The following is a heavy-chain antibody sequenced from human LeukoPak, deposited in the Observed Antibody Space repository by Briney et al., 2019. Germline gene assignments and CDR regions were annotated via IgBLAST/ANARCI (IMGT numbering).Heavy chain of an antibody. J-gene: IGHJ5*02. CDR1: GGSFSSYY. CDR2: INHSGST. Sequence: SETLSLTCAVYGGSFSSYYWSWIRQPPGKGLEWIGEINHSGSTNYNPSLKSRVTISVDTSKNQFSLKLSSVTAADTAVYYCARVRGYCSGGSCTARFDPWGQGTLVTVSS. V-gene: IGHV4-34*01. D-gene: IGHD2-15*01. CDR3: ARVRGYCSGGSCTARFDP.